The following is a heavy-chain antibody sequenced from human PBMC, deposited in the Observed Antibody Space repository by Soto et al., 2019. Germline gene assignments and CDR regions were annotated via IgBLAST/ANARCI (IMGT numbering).Heavy chain of an antibody. V-gene: IGHV3-30-3*01. D-gene: IGHD3-3*01. J-gene: IGHJ6*02. CDR2: ISYDGSNK. Sequence: GGSLRLSCAASGFTFSSYAMHWVRQAPGKGLEWVAVISYDGSNKYYADSVKGRFTISRDNSKNTLYLQMNSLRAEDTAVYYCASEQIWQYYDFWSAIRPYYYYGMDVWGQGTTVTVSS. CDR1: GFTFSSYA. CDR3: ASEQIWQYYDFWSAIRPYYYYGMDV.